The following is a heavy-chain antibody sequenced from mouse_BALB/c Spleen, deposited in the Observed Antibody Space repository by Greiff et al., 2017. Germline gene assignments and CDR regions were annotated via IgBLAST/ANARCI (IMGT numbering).Heavy chain of an antibody. CDR3: ARRTHDIDWYFDV. D-gene: IGHD2-3*01. Sequence: VKLMESGPGLVQPSQSLSITCTVSGFSLTSYGVHWVRQSPGKGLEWLGVIWSGGSTDYNAAFISRLGISKDNSESQVFFKMNSLQADDTARYCCARRTHDIDWYFDVWGAGTTVTVSS. CDR2: IWSGGST. J-gene: IGHJ1*01. V-gene: IGHV2-4-1*01. CDR1: GFSLTSYG.